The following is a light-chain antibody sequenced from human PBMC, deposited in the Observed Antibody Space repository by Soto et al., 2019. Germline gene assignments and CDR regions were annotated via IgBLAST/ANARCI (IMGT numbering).Light chain of an antibody. CDR2: DVT. Sequence: QSALTQSASVSGSPGQSITISCTGTNSDVGGYNFVSWYQQYPGQAPKLMIYDVTIRPSGVSNRFSGSKSGNTASLTISGLQAEDEANYYCSSYTSFNTRVFGGGTKLTVL. CDR1: NSDVGGYNF. V-gene: IGLV2-14*03. J-gene: IGLJ2*01. CDR3: SSYTSFNTRV.